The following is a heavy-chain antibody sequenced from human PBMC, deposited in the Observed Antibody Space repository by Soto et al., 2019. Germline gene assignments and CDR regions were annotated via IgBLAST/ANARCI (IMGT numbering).Heavy chain of an antibody. CDR1: GDSISSGYY. J-gene: IGHJ5*02. CDR3: VTDSDTYPNWPDP. V-gene: IGHV4-38-2*01. CDR2: IYHSGTT. D-gene: IGHD5-18*01. Sequence: SRNASITWAVSGDSISSGYYWAWIRQPPRKGLEWVASIYHSGTTYYNPSLTSRVTISVDTSKNQFSLELRSMTAADTAVYYFVTDSDTYPNWPDPRAQVIPLTV.